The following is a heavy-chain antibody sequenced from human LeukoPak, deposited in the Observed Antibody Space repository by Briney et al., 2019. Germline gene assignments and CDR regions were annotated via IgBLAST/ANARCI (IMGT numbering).Heavy chain of an antibody. Sequence: GGSLRLSCAASGFTFSSYAMSWVRHAPGKGLEWVSAISGSGGSTYYADSVKGRFTISRDNSKNTLYLQMNSLRAEDTAVYYCAKDQVYYDSSGYHDYWGQGTLVTVFS. CDR1: GFTFSSYA. J-gene: IGHJ4*02. D-gene: IGHD3-22*01. CDR2: ISGSGGST. V-gene: IGHV3-23*01. CDR3: AKDQVYYDSSGYHDY.